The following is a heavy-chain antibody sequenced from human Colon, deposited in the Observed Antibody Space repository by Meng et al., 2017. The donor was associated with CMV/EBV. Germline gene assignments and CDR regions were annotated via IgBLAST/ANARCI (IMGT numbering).Heavy chain of an antibody. Sequence: SVPVSCQPSVGTFINYAVSWVRQAPGQGLEWMGGIIPLFGTVNYTQKFQGRVTSTADDSMTTAYMELSSLRSDDTAVYYCARGSCSSDSCYHCSGGYCSYYYYGMDVWGQGTMVTVSS. CDR2: IIPLFGTV. V-gene: IGHV1-69*13. CDR3: ARGSCSSDSCYHCSGGYCSYYYYGMDV. J-gene: IGHJ6*02. D-gene: IGHD2-15*01. CDR1: VGTFINYA.